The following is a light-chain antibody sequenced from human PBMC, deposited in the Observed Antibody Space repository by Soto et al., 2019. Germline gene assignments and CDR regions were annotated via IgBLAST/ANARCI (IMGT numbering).Light chain of an antibody. Sequence: EIVLTQSPGIMSSSVGERATLTCRASQNIVYRSLGWHQHKPGQATRLLIYGLSSRGTDIPDRFSGSGSGTDFTLTSSILEPADFAVYFCHHYGSSPTFGQGTRLDIK. J-gene: IGKJ5*01. CDR3: HHYGSSPT. CDR2: GLS. V-gene: IGKV3-20*01. CDR1: QNIVYRS.